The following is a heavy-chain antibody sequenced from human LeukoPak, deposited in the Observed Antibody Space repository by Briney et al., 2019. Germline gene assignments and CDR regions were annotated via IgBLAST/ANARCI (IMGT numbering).Heavy chain of an antibody. CDR1: GGSISSSYYY. Sequence: SETLSLTCTVSGGSISSSYYYWGWIRQPPGEGLEWIGNIYYAGSTYDNPSLKSRITMSVDTSKNQFSLRLSSVTAADTAVYYCARAGPAGYCSGGSCRPAYYYYGMDVWGQGTTVTVSS. D-gene: IGHD2-15*01. J-gene: IGHJ6*02. CDR2: IYYAGST. CDR3: ARAGPAGYCSGGSCRPAYYYYGMDV. V-gene: IGHV4-39*01.